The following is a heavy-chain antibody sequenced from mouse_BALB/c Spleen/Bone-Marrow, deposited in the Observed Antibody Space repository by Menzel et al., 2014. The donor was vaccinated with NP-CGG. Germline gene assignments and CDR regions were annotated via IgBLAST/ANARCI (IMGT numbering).Heavy chain of an antibody. Sequence: EVQLQQSGAELVKPGASVKLSCTASGFNIKDTYMHWVKQRPEQGLEWIGRIDPANGNTKYGPKFQGKATITADTSCNTAYLQLSSLTSEDTAVYYCAAYYRYLAWFAYWGQGTLVTVSA. CDR2: IDPANGNT. D-gene: IGHD2-14*01. V-gene: IGHV14-3*02. CDR3: AAYYRYLAWFAY. J-gene: IGHJ3*01. CDR1: GFNIKDTY.